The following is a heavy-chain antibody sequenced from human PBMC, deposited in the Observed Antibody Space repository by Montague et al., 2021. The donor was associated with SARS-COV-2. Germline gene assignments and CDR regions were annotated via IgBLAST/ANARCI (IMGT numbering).Heavy chain of an antibody. Sequence: PALVKPTQTLTLTCTFPGFSLSTSGMRVSWIRQPPGKALEWLALIDWDDDKYYSTSLKTRLTISKDTSKNQVVLTMTNMDPVDTATYYCARSYYDILTGYYMAFDYWGQGTLVTVSS. V-gene: IGHV2-70*01. CDR3: ARSYYDILTGYYMAFDY. J-gene: IGHJ4*02. D-gene: IGHD3-9*01. CDR2: IDWDDDK. CDR1: GFSLSTSGMR.